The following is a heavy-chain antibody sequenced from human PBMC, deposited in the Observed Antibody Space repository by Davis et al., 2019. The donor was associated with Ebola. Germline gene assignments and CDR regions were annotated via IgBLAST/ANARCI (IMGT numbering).Heavy chain of an antibody. D-gene: IGHD3/OR15-3a*01. V-gene: IGHV4-59*08. CDR3: ARNFWTTSLMPFDP. CDR1: GGSITGYY. Sequence: PSETLSLTCTVSGGSITGYYWRWIRQPPGKGLEWIGYIYYSGSTNYNPSLRSRVTISVDTSKNQFSLELSSVTAADTAVYFCARNFWTTSLMPFDPWGQGTLVTVSS. J-gene: IGHJ5*02. CDR2: IYYSGST.